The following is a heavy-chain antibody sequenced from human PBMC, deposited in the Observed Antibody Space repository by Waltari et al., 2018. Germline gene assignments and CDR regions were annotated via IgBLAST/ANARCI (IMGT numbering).Heavy chain of an antibody. CDR1: GYTFTSYD. J-gene: IGHJ6*02. V-gene: IGHV1-8*03. CDR3: ARGRSSLGATGDYYYYGMDV. D-gene: IGHD1-26*01. Sequence: QVQLVQSGAEVKKPGASVKVSCKASGYTFTSYDINWVRQATGQGLEWMGWMNPNSGNTGYAQKFQGRVTITRNTSISTAYMELSSLRSEDTAVYYCARGRSSLGATGDYYYYGMDVWGQGTTVTVSS. CDR2: MNPNSGNT.